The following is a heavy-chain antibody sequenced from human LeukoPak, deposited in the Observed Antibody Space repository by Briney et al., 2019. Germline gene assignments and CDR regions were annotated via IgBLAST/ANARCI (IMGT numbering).Heavy chain of an antibody. CDR2: ISSSSYYI. V-gene: IGHV3-21*01. CDR3: ARVGDYYDSSGYQGFDY. D-gene: IGHD3-22*01. J-gene: IGHJ4*02. CDR1: GFTFSSYT. Sequence: KSGGSLRLSCAASGFTFSSYTMNWVRQAPGKGLEWVSSISSSSYYIYCADSVKGRFTISRDNAKNSVYLQTNSLRAEDTAVYYCARVGDYYDSSGYQGFDYWGQGTLVTVSS.